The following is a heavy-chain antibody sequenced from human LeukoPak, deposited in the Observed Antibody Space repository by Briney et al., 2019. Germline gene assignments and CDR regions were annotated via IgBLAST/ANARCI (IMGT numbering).Heavy chain of an antibody. D-gene: IGHD4-17*01. V-gene: IGHV4-39*01. CDR3: ARQGHYGDYPKFDY. J-gene: IGHJ4*02. CDR1: GGSISSSSYY. Sequence: PSETLSLTCTVSGGSISSSSYYWGWIRQPPGKGLEWIGSIYYSGSTYYNPSLKSRVTISADTSKNQFSLKLSSVTAADTAVYYCARQGHYGDYPKFDYWGQGTLVTVSS. CDR2: IYYSGST.